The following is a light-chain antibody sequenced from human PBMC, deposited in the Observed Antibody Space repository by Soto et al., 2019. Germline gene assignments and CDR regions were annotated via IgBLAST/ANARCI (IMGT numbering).Light chain of an antibody. Sequence: DIQMTQSPSSLSASVGDRVTITCQASQDTSNFLNWYQQKPGKAPKLLIYDASNLETGVPSRFSGSGSGTVFTFTISSLQPEDIATYYCQQYDTHYTFGQGTKLEIK. CDR1: QDTSNF. CDR2: DAS. J-gene: IGKJ2*01. V-gene: IGKV1-33*01. CDR3: QQYDTHYT.